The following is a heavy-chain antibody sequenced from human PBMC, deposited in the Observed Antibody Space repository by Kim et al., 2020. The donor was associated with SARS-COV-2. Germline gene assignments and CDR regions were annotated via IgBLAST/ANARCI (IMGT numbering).Heavy chain of an antibody. J-gene: IGHJ5*02. Sequence: KGRYTISRDDAKNSLYLQRNSLRAEDTAVYYCARDAFLKDYYERENMFDPWGQGTLVTVSS. CDR3: ARDAFLKDYYERENMFDP. D-gene: IGHD3-22*01. V-gene: IGHV3-11*05.